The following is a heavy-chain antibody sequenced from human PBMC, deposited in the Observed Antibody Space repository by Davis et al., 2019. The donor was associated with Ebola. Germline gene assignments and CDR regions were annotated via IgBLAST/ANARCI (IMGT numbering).Heavy chain of an antibody. CDR2: IYHSGST. Sequence: SETLSLTCAVSGGSISIGGYSWSWIRQPPGKGLEWIGYIYHSGSTYYNPSLKSRVTISVDRSKNQFSLKLSSVTAADTAVYYCARGGSYYYGMDVWGQGTTVTVSS. V-gene: IGHV4-30-2*01. CDR1: GGSISIGGYS. D-gene: IGHD2-15*01. J-gene: IGHJ6*02. CDR3: ARGGSYYYGMDV.